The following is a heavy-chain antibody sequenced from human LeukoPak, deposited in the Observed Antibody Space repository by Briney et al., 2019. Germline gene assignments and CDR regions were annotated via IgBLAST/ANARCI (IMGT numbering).Heavy chain of an antibody. CDR2: ISSSSSYI. Sequence: GSLSLSCAASGFTSSSYSMNWVRQAPGKGPEWVSSISSSSSYIYYADSVKGRFTISRDNAKNSLYLQMNSLRAEDTAVYYCAASHVVSTSCFDYWGQGTLVTVSS. V-gene: IGHV3-21*01. CDR1: GFTSSSYS. CDR3: AASHVVSTSCFDY. D-gene: IGHD2-2*01. J-gene: IGHJ4*02.